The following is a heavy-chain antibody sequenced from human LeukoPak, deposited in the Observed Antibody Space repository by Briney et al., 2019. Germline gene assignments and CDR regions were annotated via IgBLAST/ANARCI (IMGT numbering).Heavy chain of an antibody. J-gene: IGHJ5*02. D-gene: IGHD2-2*01. CDR3: ARASSTSSFDP. CDR2: IYSSGST. V-gene: IGHV4-31*03. Sequence: SETLSLTCTVSGGSISRGGYYWSWIRQYPGKGLEWIGYIYSSGSTYYNPSLKSRVTISVDTSKNQFSLNLSSVTAADTAVYYCARASSTSSFDPWGQGTLVTVSS. CDR1: GGSISRGGYY.